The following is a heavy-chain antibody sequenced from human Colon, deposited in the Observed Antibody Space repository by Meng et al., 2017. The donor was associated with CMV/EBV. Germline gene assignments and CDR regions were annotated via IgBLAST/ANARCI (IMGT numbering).Heavy chain of an antibody. J-gene: IGHJ5*02. D-gene: IGHD6-6*01. V-gene: IGHV1-2*02. CDR2: INPKSGIT. CDR3: AKTAEYSSSSAAFDP. CDR1: GYTFTDYS. Sequence: SGYTFTDYSVHWVQPAPGQGLEWMGWINPKSGITIYAQNFQGRLTLTRDTSISTVYMELSRLRSDDTAVYYCAKTAEYSSSSAAFDPWGQGTLVTVSS.